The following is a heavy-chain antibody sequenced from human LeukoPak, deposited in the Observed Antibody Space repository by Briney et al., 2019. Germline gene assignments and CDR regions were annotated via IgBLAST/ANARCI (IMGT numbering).Heavy chain of an antibody. J-gene: IGHJ3*02. CDR2: IYSGGST. Sequence: GGSLRLSCAASGFTVRSNYMNWVRQAPGKGLEWVSVIYSGGSTYYADSVKGRFTISRDNSKNTLYLQMNSLRAEDTAVYYCARDSYYDSSGYPDAFDIWGQGTMVTVSS. D-gene: IGHD3-22*01. V-gene: IGHV3-66*01. CDR3: ARDSYYDSSGYPDAFDI. CDR1: GFTVRSNY.